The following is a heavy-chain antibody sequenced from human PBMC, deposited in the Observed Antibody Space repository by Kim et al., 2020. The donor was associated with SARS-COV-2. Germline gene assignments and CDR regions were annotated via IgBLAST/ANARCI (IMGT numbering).Heavy chain of an antibody. D-gene: IGHD3-22*01. CDR2: IYYSGST. J-gene: IGHJ4*02. CDR1: GGSISSSSYY. Sequence: SETLSLTCTVSGGSISSSSYYWGWIRQPPGKGLEWIGSIYYSGSTYYNPSLKSRVTISVDTSKNQFSLKLSSVTAADTAVYYCASSDSSGYYVGYFDYWGQGTLVTVSS. CDR3: ASSDSSGYYVGYFDY. V-gene: IGHV4-39*07.